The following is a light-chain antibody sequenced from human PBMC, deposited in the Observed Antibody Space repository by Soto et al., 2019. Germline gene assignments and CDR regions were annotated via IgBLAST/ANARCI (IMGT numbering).Light chain of an antibody. CDR3: QQLNTYPFI. J-gene: IGKJ5*01. CDR1: QGIDTY. CDR2: AAS. V-gene: IGKV1-9*01. Sequence: DMQLTQSPSFLTASVGDRVTITCRASQGIDTYLAWYQQKPGKAPKLLIYAASFLQSGVPSRFSGSGSGTEFTLTISSLQPEDFAAYYCQQLNTYPFIFGQGTRLEIK.